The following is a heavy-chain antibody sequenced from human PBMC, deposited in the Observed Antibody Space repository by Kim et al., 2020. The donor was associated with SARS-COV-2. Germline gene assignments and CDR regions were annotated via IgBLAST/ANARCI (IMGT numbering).Heavy chain of an antibody. J-gene: IGHJ4*02. CDR3: ARGYYDYVWGSYHTVIFDY. V-gene: IGHV3-21*01. D-gene: IGHD3-16*02. CDR1: GFTFSSYS. CDR2: ISSSSSYI. Sequence: GGSLRLSCAASGFTFSSYSMNWVRQAPGKGLEWVSSISSSSSYIYYADSVKGRFTISRDNAKNSLYLQMNSLRAEDTAVYYCARGYYDYVWGSYHTVIFDYWGQGTLVTVSS.